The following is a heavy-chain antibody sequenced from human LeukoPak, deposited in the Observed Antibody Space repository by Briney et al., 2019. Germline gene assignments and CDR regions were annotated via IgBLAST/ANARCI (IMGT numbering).Heavy chain of an antibody. CDR1: GFTFSSYW. J-gene: IGHJ4*02. V-gene: IGHV3-7*03. Sequence: GGSLRLSCGASGFTFSSYWMSWVRQAPGKGLEWVANIKQDGSEKYYVDSVKGRFTISRDNSKNTLYLQMNSLRAEDTAVYYCAKGEHDFWSGTSGWGQGTLVTVSS. CDR2: IKQDGSEK. D-gene: IGHD3-3*01. CDR3: AKGEHDFWSGTSG.